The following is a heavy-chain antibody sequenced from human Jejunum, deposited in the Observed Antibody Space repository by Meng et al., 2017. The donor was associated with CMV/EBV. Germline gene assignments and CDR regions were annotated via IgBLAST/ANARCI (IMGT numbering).Heavy chain of an antibody. V-gene: IGHV3-66*03. CDR1: ELTVSSNC. CDR2: LSSNGDI. Sequence: SCGATELTVSSNCMGRGRRAPWEGLKWVSGLSSNGDIYYADSVKGRFTISRDNSKNTLYLQMNSLIPEDTAVYYCARDLIPYGMDVWGQGTTVTVSS. CDR3: ARDLIPYGMDV. J-gene: IGHJ6*02.